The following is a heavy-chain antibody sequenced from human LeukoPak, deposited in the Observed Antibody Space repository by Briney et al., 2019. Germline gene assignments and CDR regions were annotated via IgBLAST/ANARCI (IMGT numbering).Heavy chain of an antibody. CDR2: ISAYNGNT. CDR3: ARDYGDYGAYYYYGMDV. CDR1: GYTFTSYG. Sequence: ASVKVSCKASGYTFTSYGISWVRQAPGQGLEWMGWISAYNGNTNYAQKLQGRVTMTTDTSTSTAYMELRSLRSVDTAVYYCARDYGDYGAYYYYGMDVWGQGTTVTVSS. V-gene: IGHV1-18*01. J-gene: IGHJ6*02. D-gene: IGHD4-17*01.